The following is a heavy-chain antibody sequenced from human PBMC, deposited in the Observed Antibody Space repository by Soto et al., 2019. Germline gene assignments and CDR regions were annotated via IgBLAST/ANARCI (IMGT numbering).Heavy chain of an antibody. J-gene: IGHJ6*02. CDR3: ARSFARRRDYYYYGMDV. V-gene: IGHV4-59*08. CDR1: GGSISSYY. Sequence: PSETLSLTCTVSGGSISSYYWSWIRQHPGKGLEWIGYIYYSGSTNYNPSLKSRVTISVDTSKNQFSLKLSSVTAADTAVYYCARSFARRRDYYYYGMDVWGQGTTVTVSS. CDR2: IYYSGST.